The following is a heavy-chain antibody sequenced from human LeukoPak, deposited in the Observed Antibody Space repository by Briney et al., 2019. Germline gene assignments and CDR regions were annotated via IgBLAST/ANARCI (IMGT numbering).Heavy chain of an antibody. CDR1: GFTFSSYA. CDR2: ISYDGSNK. Sequence: GGSLRLSCAASGFTFSSYAMHWVRQAPGKGLEWVAVISYDGSNKYYADSVKGRFTISRDTSKNTLYLQMNSLRAEDTAVYYCAAFDFDYWGQGTLVTVSS. CDR3: AAFDFDY. V-gene: IGHV3-30-3*01. D-gene: IGHD2/OR15-2a*01. J-gene: IGHJ4*02.